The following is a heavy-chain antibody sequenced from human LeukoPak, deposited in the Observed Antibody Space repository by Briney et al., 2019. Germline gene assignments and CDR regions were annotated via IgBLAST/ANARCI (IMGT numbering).Heavy chain of an antibody. Sequence: GGSLRLSCVASGFTFSSYAMSWVRQAPGKGLEWVSAISGSGGSTYYADSVKGRFTISRDNSKNTLYLQMNSLRAEDTAVYYCAKDNKAGSGYYYGSMYYFDYWGQGTLVTVSS. D-gene: IGHD3-22*01. V-gene: IGHV3-23*01. CDR3: AKDNKAGSGYYYGSMYYFDY. CDR2: ISGSGGST. J-gene: IGHJ4*02. CDR1: GFTFSSYA.